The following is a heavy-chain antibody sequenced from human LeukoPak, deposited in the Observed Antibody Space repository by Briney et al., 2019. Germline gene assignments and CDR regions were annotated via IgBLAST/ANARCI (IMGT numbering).Heavy chain of an antibody. CDR3: AKGGYYDVWSAYDY. CDR1: GFIFSNYG. Sequence: GGSLRLSCAASGFIFSNYGMHWVRQAPGKGLEWVAFIRYDGNGKYYGDSVEGRFTISRDSSKNTLSLQMNSLKSEDTAVYYFAKGGYYDVWSAYDYWGQGTLVTVSS. J-gene: IGHJ4*02. CDR2: IRYDGNGK. D-gene: IGHD3-3*01. V-gene: IGHV3-30*02.